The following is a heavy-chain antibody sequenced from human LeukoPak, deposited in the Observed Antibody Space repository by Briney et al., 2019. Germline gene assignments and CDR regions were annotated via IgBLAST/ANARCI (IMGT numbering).Heavy chain of an antibody. Sequence: GESLKISCKGSGYIFSTYWIAWVRQVPGKGLEWMGIIYAGDSDTRYSPSFQGQVTISADKSVSTAYLHWSSLKASDTAIYYCARPTITSYYDSRGSDAFDVWGQGTMVTVSS. V-gene: IGHV5-51*01. D-gene: IGHD3-22*01. CDR2: IYAGDSDT. CDR1: GYIFSTYW. J-gene: IGHJ3*01. CDR3: ARPTITSYYDSRGSDAFDV.